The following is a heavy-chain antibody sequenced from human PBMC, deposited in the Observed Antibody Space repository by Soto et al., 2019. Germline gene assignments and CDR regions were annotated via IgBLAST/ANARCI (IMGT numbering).Heavy chain of an antibody. V-gene: IGHV3-30-3*01. CDR3: ARSYCGADCALDH. CDR1: GFVFSNYV. D-gene: IGHD2-21*02. Sequence: PGGSLRLSCAASGFVFSNYVVHLVRQSPGKGLEWVAFISKDGNSKHYADSVKGRFTISRDNSKSTVYVQMNSLRAEETAVYYCARSYCGADCALDHWGQGTLVTFSS. CDR2: ISKDGNSK. J-gene: IGHJ4*02.